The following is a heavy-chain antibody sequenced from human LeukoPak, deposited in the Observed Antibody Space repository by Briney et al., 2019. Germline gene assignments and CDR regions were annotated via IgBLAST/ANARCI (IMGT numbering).Heavy chain of an antibody. D-gene: IGHD5-18*01. CDR1: GGSISSSSYY. CDR3: ARRGYSYGYGWFDP. V-gene: IGHV4-61*05. J-gene: IGHJ5*02. CDR2: IYYSGST. Sequence: PSETLSLTCTVSGGSISSSSYYWGWIRQPPGKGLEWIGYIYYSGSTNYNPSLKSRVTISVDTSKNQFSLKLSSVTAADTAVYYCARRGYSYGYGWFDPWGQGTLVTVSS.